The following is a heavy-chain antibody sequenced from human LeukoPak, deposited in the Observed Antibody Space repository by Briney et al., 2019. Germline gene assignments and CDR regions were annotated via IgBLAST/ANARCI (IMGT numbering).Heavy chain of an antibody. Sequence: GGSLRLSCAASGFTFSSYAMSWVRQAPGKGLEWVSAISGSGGSTCYADSVKGRFTISRDNSKNTLYLQMNSLRAEDTAVYYCAKDGTLWFGDGDAFDIWGQGTMVTVSS. CDR2: ISGSGGST. V-gene: IGHV3-23*01. CDR1: GFTFSSYA. D-gene: IGHD3-10*01. J-gene: IGHJ3*02. CDR3: AKDGTLWFGDGDAFDI.